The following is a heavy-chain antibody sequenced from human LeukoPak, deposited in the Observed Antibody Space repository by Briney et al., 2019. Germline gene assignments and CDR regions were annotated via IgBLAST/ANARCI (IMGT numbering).Heavy chain of an antibody. Sequence: PGGSLRLSCAASGFTFNSYSMNWVRQAPGKGLEWVSHISGSGISTYYADSVKGRFTFSRDNSKNTLYLQMNSLRAEDTAVYYCAKDRSIAAGDDAFDIWGQGTMVTVSS. CDR3: AKDRSIAAGDDAFDI. D-gene: IGHD6-13*01. V-gene: IGHV3-23*01. CDR2: ISGSGIST. J-gene: IGHJ3*02. CDR1: GFTFNSYS.